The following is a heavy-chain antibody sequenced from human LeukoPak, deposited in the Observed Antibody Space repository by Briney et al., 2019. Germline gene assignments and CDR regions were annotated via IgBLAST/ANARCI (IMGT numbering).Heavy chain of an antibody. J-gene: IGHJ4*02. V-gene: IGHV3-53*01. Sequence: GGSLRLSCAASGFTVDSNYLSWVRQAPGMGLEWVSTIYTGGNTYYAASVEGRFTISRDNAKNSLYLQMNSLRGEDTAMYYCARDYYHFGSGWGRPLDYWGQGTLVSVSS. CDR3: ARDYYHFGSGWGRPLDY. CDR2: IYTGGNT. CDR1: GFTVDSNY. D-gene: IGHD3-3*01.